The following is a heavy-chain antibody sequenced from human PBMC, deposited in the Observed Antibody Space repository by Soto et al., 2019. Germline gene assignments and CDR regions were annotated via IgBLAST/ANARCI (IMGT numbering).Heavy chain of an antibody. V-gene: IGHV3-23*01. D-gene: IGHD2-2*01. CDR1: GSTFSDYA. J-gene: IGHJ5*02. CDR2: ISGTGVPT. CDR3: AKSFCSSSSCFFLWVDP. Sequence: EVQLLESGGGLVQPGGSLRLSCAASGSTFSDYAMSWVRQAPGKGLEWLSLISGTGVPTLYAGSVKGRFSVSRDNSKNTLFLEMKDLRVDDTAKYYCAKSFCSSSSCFFLWVDPWGPGTPVTVSS.